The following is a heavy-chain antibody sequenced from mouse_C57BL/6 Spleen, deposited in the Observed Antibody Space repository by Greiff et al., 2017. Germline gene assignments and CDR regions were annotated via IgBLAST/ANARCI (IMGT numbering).Heavy chain of an antibody. CDR3: ARSEYYGWDY. CDR1: GYAFSSSW. Sequence: QVQLQQSGPELVKPGASVKISCKASGYAFSSSWLNWVKQRPGKGLEWIGRIYPGDGDTNYNGKFKGKATLTADKSSSTAYMQLSSLTSEDSAVYFCARSEYYGWDYWGQGTSVTVSS. J-gene: IGHJ4*01. CDR2: IYPGDGDT. D-gene: IGHD1-1*01. V-gene: IGHV1-82*01.